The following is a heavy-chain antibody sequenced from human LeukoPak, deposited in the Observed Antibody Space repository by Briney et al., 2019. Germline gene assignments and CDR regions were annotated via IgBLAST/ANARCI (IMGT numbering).Heavy chain of an antibody. CDR3: ARRQWTGAFDI. Sequence: SETLSLTCTVSGGSISSYYWSWIRQPPGKGLEWIGYIYYSGSINYNPSLKSRVTISVDTSKNQFSLKLSSVTAADTAVYYCARRQWTGAFDIWGQGTMVTVSS. V-gene: IGHV4-59*12. J-gene: IGHJ3*02. CDR1: GGSISSYY. CDR2: IYYSGSI. D-gene: IGHD2-8*01.